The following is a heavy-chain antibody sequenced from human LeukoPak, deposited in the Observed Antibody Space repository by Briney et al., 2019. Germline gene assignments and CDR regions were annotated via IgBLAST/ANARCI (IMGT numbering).Heavy chain of an antibody. J-gene: IGHJ3*02. CDR1: GFTFSSHS. V-gene: IGHV3-48*02. CDR2: VSTSSTTI. Sequence: GGSLRLSCAASGFTFSSHSMKWVRQAPGKGLEWVSYVSTSSTTILYADSVKGRFTISRDNAKNSLYLQMNSLRDEDTAVYYCARDRAWASDIWGQGTMVTVSS. CDR3: ARDRAWASDI. D-gene: IGHD3-10*01.